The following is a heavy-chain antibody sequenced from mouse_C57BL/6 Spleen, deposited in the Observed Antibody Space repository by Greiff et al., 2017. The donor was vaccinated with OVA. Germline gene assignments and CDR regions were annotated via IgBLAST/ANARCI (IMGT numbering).Heavy chain of an antibody. V-gene: IGHV5-17*01. Sequence: EVHLVESGGGLVKPGGSLKLSCAASGFTFSDYGMHWVRQAPEKGLEWVAYISSGSSTIYYADTVKGRFTISRDNAKNTLFLQMTSLRSEDTAMYYCARPYDSAWFAYWGQGTLVTVSA. D-gene: IGHD2-4*01. J-gene: IGHJ3*01. CDR1: GFTFSDYG. CDR3: ARPYDSAWFAY. CDR2: ISSGSSTI.